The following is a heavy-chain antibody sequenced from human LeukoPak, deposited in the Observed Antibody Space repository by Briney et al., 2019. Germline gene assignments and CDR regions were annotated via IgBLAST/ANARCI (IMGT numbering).Heavy chain of an antibody. J-gene: IGHJ4*02. Sequence: GGSLRLSWAAAGFTFDDYAMHWVRQAPGKGMEWVSGISWNIGSIGYADSVKGRFTISRDNAKNSLYLQMNRLRAEDTALYYCAKDNNWNGNFDYWGQGTLVTVSS. V-gene: IGHV3-9*01. D-gene: IGHD1-20*01. CDR2: ISWNIGSI. CDR3: AKDNNWNGNFDY. CDR1: GFTFDDYA.